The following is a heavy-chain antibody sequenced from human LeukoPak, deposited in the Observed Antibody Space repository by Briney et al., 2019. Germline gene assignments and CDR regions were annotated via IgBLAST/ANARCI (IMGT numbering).Heavy chain of an antibody. CDR2: IIPIFGTA. J-gene: IGHJ3*02. D-gene: IGHD4-17*01. Sequence: GASVKVSCKASGYTFTGYYMHWVRQAPGQGLEWMGGIIPIFGTANYAQKFQGRVTITADESTSTAYMELSSLRSEDTAVYYCARAGDDYGADAFDIWGQGTMVTVSS. V-gene: IGHV1-69*13. CDR1: GYTFTGYY. CDR3: ARAGDDYGADAFDI.